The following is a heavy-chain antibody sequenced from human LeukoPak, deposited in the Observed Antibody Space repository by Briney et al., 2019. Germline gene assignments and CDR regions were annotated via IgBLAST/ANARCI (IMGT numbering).Heavy chain of an antibody. D-gene: IGHD5-24*01. CDR2: ISTTGNTI. J-gene: IGHJ5*02. CDR1: GITFSNYK. CDR3: AREARMTTIFSWFDP. V-gene: IGHV3-48*02. Sequence: GGSLRLPCAASGITFSNYKMTWVRQSPGKGLEWISYISTTGNTIYYTDSVKGRFTVSRDNAKSSLYLQMNSLRDEDTGIYYCAREARMTTIFSWFDPWGQGTLVTVSS.